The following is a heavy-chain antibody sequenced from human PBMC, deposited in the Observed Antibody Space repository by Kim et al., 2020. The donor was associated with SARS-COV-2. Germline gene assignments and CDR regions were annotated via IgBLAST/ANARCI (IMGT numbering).Heavy chain of an antibody. CDR1: GFTFSSYG. V-gene: IGHV3-30*18. CDR2: ISYDGSNK. D-gene: IGHD3-3*01. CDR3: AKDRRFLEWLLGSGMDV. J-gene: IGHJ6*02. Sequence: GGSLRLSCAASGFTFSSYGMHWVRQAPGKGLEWVAVISYDGSNKYYADSVKGRFTISRDNSKNTLYLQMNSLRAEDTAVYYCAKDRRFLEWLLGSGMDVWGQGTTLTVSS.